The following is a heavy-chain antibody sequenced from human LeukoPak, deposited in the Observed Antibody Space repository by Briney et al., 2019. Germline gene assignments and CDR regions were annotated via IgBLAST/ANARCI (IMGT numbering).Heavy chain of an antibody. D-gene: IGHD2-2*01. V-gene: IGHV3-15*01. CDR3: TTGYCSSTSCYYYYYMDV. Sequence: GGSLRLSCAASGFTFSSYAMSWVRQAPGKGLEWVGRIKSKTDGGTTDYAAPVKGRFTISRDDSKNTLYLQMSSLKTEDTAVYYCTTGYCSSTSCYYYYYMDVWGKGTTVTVSS. J-gene: IGHJ6*03. CDR2: IKSKTDGGTT. CDR1: GFTFSSYA.